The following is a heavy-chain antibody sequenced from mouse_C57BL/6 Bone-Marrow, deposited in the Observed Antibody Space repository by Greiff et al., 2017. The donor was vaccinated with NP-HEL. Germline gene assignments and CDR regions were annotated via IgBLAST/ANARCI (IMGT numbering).Heavy chain of an antibody. D-gene: IGHD2-2*01. CDR1: GFTFSSYG. Sequence: DVHLVESGGDLVKPGGSLKLSCAASGFTFSSYGMSWVRQTPDKRLEWVATISSGGSYTYYPDSVKGRFTISRDNAKNTLYLQMSSLKSEDTAMYYCARDGYDCAYWGQGTLVTVSA. V-gene: IGHV5-6*01. CDR3: ARDGYDCAY. CDR2: ISSGGSYT. J-gene: IGHJ3*01.